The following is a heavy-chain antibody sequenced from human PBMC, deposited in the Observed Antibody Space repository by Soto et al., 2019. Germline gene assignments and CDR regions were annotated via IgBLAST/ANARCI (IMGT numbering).Heavy chain of an antibody. Sequence: GASVKVSCKASGYTFTSYYMHWVRQAPGQGLERMGIINPSGGSTSYAQKFQGRVTMTRDTSTSTVYMELSSLRSEDTAVYYCARDSTVTAPYYYYYYGMDVWGQGTTVTVSS. CDR3: ARDSTVTAPYYYYYYGMDV. J-gene: IGHJ6*02. D-gene: IGHD4-17*01. V-gene: IGHV1-46*01. CDR2: INPSGGST. CDR1: GYTFTSYY.